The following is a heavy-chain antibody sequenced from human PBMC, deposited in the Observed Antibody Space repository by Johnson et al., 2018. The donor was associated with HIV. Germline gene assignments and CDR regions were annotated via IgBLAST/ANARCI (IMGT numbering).Heavy chain of an antibody. Sequence: EVQLVESGGGLVKPGGSLRLSCAASGFTFSNAWMSWVRQAPGKGLEWVGRIKSKTAGGTTDYAAPVKGRFTISRDDSKNTAYLQMNSLKTEDTAVYYCTRTDDTYNYDSGGYVDAFDIWGQGTMVTVSS. CDR3: TRTDDTYNYDSGGYVDAFDI. CDR1: GFTFSNAW. CDR2: IKSKTAGGTT. V-gene: IGHV3-15*01. D-gene: IGHD3-22*01. J-gene: IGHJ3*02.